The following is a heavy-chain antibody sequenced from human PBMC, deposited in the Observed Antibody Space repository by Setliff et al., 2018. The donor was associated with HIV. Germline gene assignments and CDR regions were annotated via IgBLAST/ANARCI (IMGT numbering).Heavy chain of an antibody. V-gene: IGHV1-18*01. Sequence: ASVKVSCKPSGYIFTGFGLTWVRQAPGQGLEWMGWISAYNGNRNYAQKVQDRVTMTTDTSTRTAYMELRSLRSDDTAVYYCVRGRSSGWYAGRSYYYYMDVWGKGTTVTVSS. CDR1: GYIFTGFG. J-gene: IGHJ6*03. D-gene: IGHD6-19*01. CDR2: ISAYNGNR. CDR3: VRGRSSGWYAGRSYYYYMDV.